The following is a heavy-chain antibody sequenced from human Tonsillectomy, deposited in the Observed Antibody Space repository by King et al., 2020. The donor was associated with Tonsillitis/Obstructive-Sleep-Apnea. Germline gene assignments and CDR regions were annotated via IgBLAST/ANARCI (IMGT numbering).Heavy chain of an antibody. Sequence: VQLVESGGGLVQPGGSLRLSCAASGFTFSSYAMTWVRQAPGKGLEWVSAISGSGGSTYYSDSVKGRFPNSRDNSKKTLYLQMNSLRDEDTAVYYCAKDGGTTGTTGYYYYMDVWGKGTTVTVSS. CDR3: AKDGGTTGTTGYYYYMDV. J-gene: IGHJ6*03. D-gene: IGHD1-1*01. CDR2: ISGSGGST. CDR1: GFTFSSYA. V-gene: IGHV3-23*04.